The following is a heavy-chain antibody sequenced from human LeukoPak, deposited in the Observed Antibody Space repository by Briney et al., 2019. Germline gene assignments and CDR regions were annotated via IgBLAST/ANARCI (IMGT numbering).Heavy chain of an antibody. Sequence: GGSLRLSCAASGFTFSSYAMSWVRQAPGKGLEWVSAISGSGGSTYYTDSVKGRFTISRDNSKNTLYLQMNSLRAEDTAVYYCATRKPGYGDSDYWGQGTLVTVSS. CDR1: GFTFSSYA. J-gene: IGHJ4*02. V-gene: IGHV3-23*01. CDR3: ATRKPGYGDSDY. CDR2: ISGSGGST. D-gene: IGHD4-17*01.